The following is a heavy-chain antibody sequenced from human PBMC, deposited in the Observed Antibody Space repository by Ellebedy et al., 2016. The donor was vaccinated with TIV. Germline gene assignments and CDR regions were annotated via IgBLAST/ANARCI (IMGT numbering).Heavy chain of an antibody. J-gene: IGHJ4*02. CDR2: IYSGGDT. Sequence: PGGSLRLSCAASGLTVSNNYMGWIRQAPGKGLEWVSLIYSGGDTYYSDSVKGRFTISRDNSKNTVYLQMNNLRVEDTAVYYCARDRHCIGGTCYSVWGQGTLVTVSS. V-gene: IGHV3-53*01. CDR1: GLTVSNNY. D-gene: IGHD2-15*01. CDR3: ARDRHCIGGTCYSV.